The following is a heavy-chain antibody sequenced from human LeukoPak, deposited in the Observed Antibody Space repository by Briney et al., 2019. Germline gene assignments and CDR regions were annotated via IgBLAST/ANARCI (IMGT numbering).Heavy chain of an antibody. V-gene: IGHV5-10-1*01. Sequence: GESLKISCQGSGYSFTSYWISWVRKLQGKGRRWWGMFDPSDSYTNFRPSFQGHVTISADMSISTAYLQWSSLKASDTAMYYCARLRVAAAPLRSQLLWSGYYYYGMDVWGKGTTVTVSS. CDR3: ARLRVAAAPLRSQLLWSGYYYYGMDV. J-gene: IGHJ6*04. D-gene: IGHD2-2*01. CDR1: GYSFTSYW. CDR2: FDPSDSYT.